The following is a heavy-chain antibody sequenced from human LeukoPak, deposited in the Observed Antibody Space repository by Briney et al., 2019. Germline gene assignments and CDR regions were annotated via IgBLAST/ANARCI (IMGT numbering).Heavy chain of an antibody. CDR3: ARSRKGQRLPYFFIEFDY. D-gene: IGHD6-19*01. J-gene: IGHJ4*02. Sequence: ASVKVSCKASAYTFTSYGISWVRQAPGQGPEWMGWISAYNGNTNYAQKLQGRVTMTTDTSTSTAYMELRSLRSDDTAVYYCARSRKGQRLPYFFIEFDYRGQGTQVTVSS. CDR2: ISAYNGNT. V-gene: IGHV1-18*01. CDR1: AYTFTSYG.